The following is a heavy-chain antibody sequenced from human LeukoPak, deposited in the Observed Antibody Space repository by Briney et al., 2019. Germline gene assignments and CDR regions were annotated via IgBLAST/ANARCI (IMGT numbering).Heavy chain of an antibody. J-gene: IGHJ4*02. CDR3: ARGISSGIVVTAIAY. Sequence: GGSLRLSCAASGFTLSSYAMHWVRQAPDKGLEWMAVISDGGSDKYYADSVRGRFTISRDNSENTLPLQMSSLRAEDTAVYYCARGISSGIVVTAIAYWGQGTLVTVSS. CDR2: ISDGGSDK. CDR1: GFTLSSYA. V-gene: IGHV3-30-3*01. D-gene: IGHD2-21*02.